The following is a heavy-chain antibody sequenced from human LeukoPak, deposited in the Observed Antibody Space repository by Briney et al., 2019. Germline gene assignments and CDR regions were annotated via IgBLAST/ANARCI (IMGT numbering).Heavy chain of an antibody. CDR2: IRYDGSNK. D-gene: IGHD3-3*01. Sequence: PGGSLRLSCAASGFTFSSYGMHWVRQAPGKGLEWVAFIRYDGSNKYYADSVKGRFTISRDNSKNTLYLQMNSLRAEDTAVYYCAKPPYDFWILLNAFDIWGQGTMVTVSS. CDR3: AKPPYDFWILLNAFDI. CDR1: GFTFSSYG. J-gene: IGHJ3*02. V-gene: IGHV3-30*02.